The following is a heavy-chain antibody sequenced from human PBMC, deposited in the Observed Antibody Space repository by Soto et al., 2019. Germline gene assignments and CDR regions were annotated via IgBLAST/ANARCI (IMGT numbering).Heavy chain of an antibody. CDR2: INPNSGGT. J-gene: IGHJ5*02. V-gene: IGHV1-2*02. D-gene: IGHD2-15*01. CDR3: ARDSVSRGGCGGASCCVVNWIDP. CDR1: GYTFTDHY. Sequence: QVQLVQSGAEVKKPGASVKVFCKASGYTFTDHYMHWVRQAPGQRPEWMGWINPNSGGTIYVRKFQGRVTLTRETSISTAYMELSWLTSDDTAVYYCARDSVSRGGCGGASCCVVNWIDPWGQGTLVTVSS.